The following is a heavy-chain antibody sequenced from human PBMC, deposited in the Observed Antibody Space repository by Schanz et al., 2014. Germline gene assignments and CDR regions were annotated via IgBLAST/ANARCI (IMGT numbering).Heavy chain of an antibody. CDR2: IYIGGNT. CDR3: ARPALWFGDNCFDP. CDR1: GFSVGNKY. J-gene: IGHJ5*02. D-gene: IGHD3-10*01. V-gene: IGHV3-66*01. Sequence: VHLLESGGGLVQPGGSLRLSCAASGFSVGNKYMNWVRQAPGKGLEWVSFIYIGGNTYYADSVKGRFTISRDNAKNTLYLQMNSLRAEDTAVYYCARPALWFGDNCFDPWGQGTLVTVSS.